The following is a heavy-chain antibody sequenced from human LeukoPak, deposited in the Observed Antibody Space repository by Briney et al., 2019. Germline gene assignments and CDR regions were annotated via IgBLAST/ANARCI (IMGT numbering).Heavy chain of an antibody. CDR3: AKDQGYQLLWGIFDN. D-gene: IGHD3-16*01. CDR1: GSTFSDYY. V-gene: IGHV3-11*01. Sequence: GGSLSPSCPASGSTFSDYYMSWIRQAPGKGRGWVSYIISIGSTIYYANSVQGRFTISRDNAKNSLYLQMNSLRAEDTAVYYCAKDQGYQLLWGIFDNWGQGTLVTVSS. CDR2: IISIGSTI. J-gene: IGHJ4*02.